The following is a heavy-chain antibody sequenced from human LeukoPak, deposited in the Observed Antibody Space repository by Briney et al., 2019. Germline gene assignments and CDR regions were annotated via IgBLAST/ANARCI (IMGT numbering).Heavy chain of an antibody. CDR2: ISGSGVDT. CDR3: AKDQELRITMIVVVVGAFDI. CDR1: GFTFSSFA. J-gene: IGHJ3*02. D-gene: IGHD3-22*01. V-gene: IGHV3-23*01. Sequence: GGSLRLSCAASGFTFSSFAMGWVRQAPGKGLEWVPAISGSGVDTFYADSVKGRFTISRDNSKNTLYLQMDSLRAEDTAVYYCAKDQELRITMIVVVVGAFDIWGQGTMVTVSS.